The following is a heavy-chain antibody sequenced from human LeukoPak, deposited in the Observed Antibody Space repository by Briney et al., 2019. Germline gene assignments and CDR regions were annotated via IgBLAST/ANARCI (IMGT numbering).Heavy chain of an antibody. CDR1: GFTFSSYG. D-gene: IGHD3-10*01. CDR2: ISGSGGST. V-gene: IGHV3-23*01. J-gene: IGHJ4*02. Sequence: GGSLRLSCAASGFTFSSYGMSWVRQAPGKGLEWVSAISGSGGSTYYAAPVKGRFTISRDDSKNTLYLQMNSLKTEDTAVYYCTTDWGNIWFGELLPQSNDYWGQGTLVTVSS. CDR3: TTDWGNIWFGELLPQSNDY.